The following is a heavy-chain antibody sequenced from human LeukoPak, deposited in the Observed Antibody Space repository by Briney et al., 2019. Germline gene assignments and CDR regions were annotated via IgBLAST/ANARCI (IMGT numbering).Heavy chain of an antibody. CDR2: IFGNGVKT. CDR1: GFTFSGHS. Sequence: QPGGSLRLSCAASGFTFSGHSMTWVRQTPGKGLEWVSVIFGNGVKTYYADSLKGRFTISRDNCKSTLYLQMNSLRADDTAVYYCARVGDWSNYFGMDAWGQRTTVSVSS. CDR3: ARVGDWSNYFGMDA. V-gene: IGHV3-23*01. J-gene: IGHJ6*02. D-gene: IGHD3-16*01.